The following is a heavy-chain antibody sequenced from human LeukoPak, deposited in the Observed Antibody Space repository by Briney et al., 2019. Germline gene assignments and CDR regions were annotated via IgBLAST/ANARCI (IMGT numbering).Heavy chain of an antibody. CDR1: GFTFDDYA. CDR3: AKLLQEYYYMDV. CDR2: ISWNSGSI. D-gene: IGHD2-15*01. J-gene: IGHJ6*03. V-gene: IGHV3-9*01. Sequence: PGRSLRLSCAASGFTFDDYAMHWVRQAPGKGLEWVSGISWNSGSIGYADSVKGRFTISRDNSKNTLYLQMNSLRAEDTAVYYCAKLLQEYYYMDVWGKGTTVTVSS.